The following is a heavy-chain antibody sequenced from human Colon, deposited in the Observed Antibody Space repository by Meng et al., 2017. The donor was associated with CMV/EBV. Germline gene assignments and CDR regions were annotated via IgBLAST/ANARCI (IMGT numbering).Heavy chain of an antibody. Sequence: SETLSLTCSVSGGSSFSSARYYWGWIRQPPGKGLEWIGTLYYSGNTYYNPSLKSRVTIAVDTPKNQFSLKLTSVTAADTAVYYCARNGVPGVPVVFLDYWGQGTLVTVSS. CDR3: ARNGVPGVPVVFLDY. V-gene: IGHV4-39*07. D-gene: IGHD1-1*01. J-gene: IGHJ4*02. CDR2: LYYSGNT. CDR1: GGSSFSSARYY.